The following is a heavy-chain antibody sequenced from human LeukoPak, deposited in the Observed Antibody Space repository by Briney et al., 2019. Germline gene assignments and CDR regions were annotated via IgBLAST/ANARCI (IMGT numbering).Heavy chain of an antibody. CDR3: ARNQRITMIPGFDK. V-gene: IGHV3-23*01. J-gene: IGHJ4*02. D-gene: IGHD3-22*01. CDR1: GLIFSSYA. Sequence: GGSLRLSCAASGLIFSSYAMSWVRQAPGKGLEWVSAISGSGHTTYYADSVKGRFTISRDNSKNTLYLQMNSLRAEDTAVYYCARNQRITMIPGFDKWGQGTLVTVSS. CDR2: ISGSGHTT.